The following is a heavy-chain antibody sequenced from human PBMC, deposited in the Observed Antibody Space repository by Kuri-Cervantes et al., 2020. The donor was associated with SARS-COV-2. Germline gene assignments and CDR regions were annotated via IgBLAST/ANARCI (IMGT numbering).Heavy chain of an antibody. CDR2: IDNSGNT. J-gene: IGHJ5*02. D-gene: IGHD5-24*01. CDR3: ARGARDGYDYWFDP. CDR1: GGSISDYY. V-gene: IGHV4-59*01. Sequence: GSLRLSCTVSGGSISDYYWSWIRQPPGKGLEWIAYIDNSGNTNYNPSLQSRVTISVDTSEKQFSLKLSSVTAADTAIYYCARGARDGYDYWFDPWGQGTLVTVSS.